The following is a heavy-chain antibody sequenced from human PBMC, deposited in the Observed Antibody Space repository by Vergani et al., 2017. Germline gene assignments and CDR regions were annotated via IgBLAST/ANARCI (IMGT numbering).Heavy chain of an antibody. J-gene: IGHJ3*02. D-gene: IGHD6-19*01. CDR2: ISWNRGSI. CDR3: ARGMAVACTGDAFDI. Sequence: EVQVVESGGGLVQPGRSLRLSCAASGFPFDDYAMHWVRQAPGKGLEWVSRISWNRGSIGYADSVKGRFTISRDKAKNSLYLQINSLRAEDTALYYCARGMAVACTGDAFDIWGQGTLVTVSS. CDR1: GFPFDDYA. V-gene: IGHV3-9*01.